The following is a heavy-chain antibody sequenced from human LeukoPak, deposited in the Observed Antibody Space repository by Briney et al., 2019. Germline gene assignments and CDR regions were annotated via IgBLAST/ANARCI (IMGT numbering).Heavy chain of an antibody. CDR3: ASALDSSGYLYYFDY. D-gene: IGHD3-22*01. Sequence: TGGALRLSCAAHGFTVSSPYMSWVRQAPGKVLEWVSVIYSIGSTYYADSVKGRFTISRDNSNNTLYLQMNCLRAEDTAVYYCASALDSSGYLYYFDYWAQGTLVTVSS. V-gene: IGHV3-66*01. CDR1: GFTVSSPY. J-gene: IGHJ4*02. CDR2: IYSIGST.